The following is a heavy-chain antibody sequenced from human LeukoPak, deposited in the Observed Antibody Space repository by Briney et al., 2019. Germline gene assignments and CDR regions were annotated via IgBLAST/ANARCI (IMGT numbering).Heavy chain of an antibody. Sequence: GGSLRLSCTASGFTFSGHWIHWVRHAPGMGLVWVSRINERGTDSMYAESVKGRFTISRDNAKNTVYLQMNSLRAEDTAVYYCVRDETLWTLDWWGQGTLVSVSS. CDR1: GFTFSGHW. V-gene: IGHV3-74*03. CDR3: VRDETLWTLDW. J-gene: IGHJ4*02. D-gene: IGHD1-1*01. CDR2: INERGTDS.